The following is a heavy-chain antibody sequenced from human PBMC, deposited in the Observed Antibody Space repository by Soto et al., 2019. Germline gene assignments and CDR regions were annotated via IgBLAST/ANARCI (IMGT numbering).Heavy chain of an antibody. D-gene: IGHD3-22*01. V-gene: IGHV2-5*02. J-gene: IGHJ4*02. CDR1: GFSLSTSGVG. Sequence: QITLKESGPTLVKPTQTLTLTCTFSGFSLSTSGVGVGWIRQPPGKALEWLALIYWDDDKRHSPSLKSRLTTTQPTAKNQVDLTMTNMEPLGTGTYYCSHLFNSRGFFAYWGQGTLVTFPS. CDR3: SHLFNSRGFFAY. CDR2: IYWDDDK.